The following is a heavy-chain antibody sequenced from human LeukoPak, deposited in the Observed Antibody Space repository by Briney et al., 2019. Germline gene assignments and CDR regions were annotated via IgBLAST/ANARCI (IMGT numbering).Heavy chain of an antibody. V-gene: IGHV3-49*04. CDR1: GLTVSSNY. D-gene: IGHD2-2*01. CDR3: TTVVPAAS. CDR2: IRSKAYGGTT. J-gene: IGHJ4*02. Sequence: GGSLRLSCAASGLTVSSNYMSWVRQAPGKGLEWVGFIRSKAYGGTTEYAASVKGRFTISRDDSKSIAYLQMNSLKTEDTAVYYCTTVVPAASWGQGTLVTVSS.